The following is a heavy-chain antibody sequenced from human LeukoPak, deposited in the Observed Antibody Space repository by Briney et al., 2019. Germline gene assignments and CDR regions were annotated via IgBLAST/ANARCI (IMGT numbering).Heavy chain of an antibody. D-gene: IGHD3-10*01. V-gene: IGHV4-39*02. CDR2: IYYNGTT. CDR1: GGSISTSSYY. CDR3: AREVKWFGELTSPPLQQDV. J-gene: IGHJ6*04. Sequence: SESLSLTCTVSGGSISTSSYYWGWIRQPPGTGLQWIGSIYYNGTTYYNPSLKSRVIISVDTSKNQFSLKLSSVTAADTAVYYCAREVKWFGELTSPPLQQDVWGKGTTVTVSS.